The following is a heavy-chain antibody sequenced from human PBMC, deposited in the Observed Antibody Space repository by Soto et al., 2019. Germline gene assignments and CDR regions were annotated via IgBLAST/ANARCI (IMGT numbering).Heavy chain of an antibody. V-gene: IGHV4-59*11. D-gene: IGHD7-27*01. CDR3: ARANWYSEY. J-gene: IGHJ4*02. CDR1: GGSISNHY. Sequence: QVQLQESGPGLAKPSETLSLTCTVSGGSISNHYWSWIRQPPGKGLEWIGYIYYNGNTNYNPSIKSRVTMSVDTSKNQISLRLSSVTAADTAVYYCARANWYSEYWGQGTLVTVSS. CDR2: IYYNGNT.